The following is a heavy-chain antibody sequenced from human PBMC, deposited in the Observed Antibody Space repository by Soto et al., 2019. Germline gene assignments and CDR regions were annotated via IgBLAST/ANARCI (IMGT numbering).Heavy chain of an antibody. CDR1: GFTFSDYW. CDR2: IKLDGSEK. V-gene: IGHV3-7*01. D-gene: IGHD3-3*01. J-gene: IGHJ3*01. Sequence: GGSLRLSCAASGFTFSDYWMTWVRQSPGKGLEWVANIKLDGSEKYYVDSVKGRFTISRDNAKSSLFLQMNSLRAEDTAVYYCARPWNSDYTADAYDVWGQGTMVTVSS. CDR3: ARPWNSDYTADAYDV.